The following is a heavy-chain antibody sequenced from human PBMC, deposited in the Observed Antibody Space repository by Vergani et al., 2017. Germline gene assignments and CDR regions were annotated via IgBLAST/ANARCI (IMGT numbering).Heavy chain of an antibody. V-gene: IGHV3-48*02. CDR2: ISSSSSTI. D-gene: IGHD3-16*02. J-gene: IGHJ4*02. CDR1: GFTFSSYS. CDR3: ASEGRHYDYVWGSYRWGRPTNDY. Sequence: EVQLVESGGGLVQPGGSLRLSCAASGFTFSSYSMNWVRQAPGKGLEWVSYISSSSSTIYYADSVKGRFTISRDNAKNSLYLQMNSLRDEETAVYYCASEGRHYDYVWGSYRWGRPTNDYWGQGTLVTVSS.